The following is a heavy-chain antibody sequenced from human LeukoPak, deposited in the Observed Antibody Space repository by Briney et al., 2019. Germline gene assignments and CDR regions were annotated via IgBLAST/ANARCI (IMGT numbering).Heavy chain of an antibody. Sequence: GRSLRLSCAASGFTFSSYGMHWVRQAPGKGLEWVAVIWYDGSNKYYADSVKGRFTISRDNSKNTLYLQMNSLRAEDTAVYYCARDFSLLLVVGFDPWGQGTLVTVSS. CDR1: GFTFSSYG. CDR3: ARDFSLLLVVGFDP. D-gene: IGHD2-8*02. V-gene: IGHV3-33*01. J-gene: IGHJ5*02. CDR2: IWYDGSNK.